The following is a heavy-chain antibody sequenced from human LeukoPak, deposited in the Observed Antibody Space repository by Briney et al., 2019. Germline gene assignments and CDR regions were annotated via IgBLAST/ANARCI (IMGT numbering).Heavy chain of an antibody. Sequence: SETLSLTCAVYGGSSSGYYWSWIRQPPGKGLEWIGEINHSGSTNYNPSLKSRVTISVDTSKNQFSLKLSSVTAADTAVYYCARSRHKAGIAVAGRSFDYWGQGTLVTVSS. CDR3: ARSRHKAGIAVAGRSFDY. V-gene: IGHV4-34*01. CDR2: INHSGST. CDR1: GGSSSGYY. J-gene: IGHJ4*02. D-gene: IGHD6-19*01.